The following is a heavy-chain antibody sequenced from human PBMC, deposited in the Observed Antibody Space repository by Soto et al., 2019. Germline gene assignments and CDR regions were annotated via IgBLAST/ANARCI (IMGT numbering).Heavy chain of an antibody. D-gene: IGHD6-19*01. Sequence: GASVKVSCKASGYTFTSYDINWVRQATGQGLEWMGWMNPNGGNTGNAQKFQGRITMTRNTSISTAYMELSSLRSEDTAVYYCARSVEWLASFDYWGQGTLVTVSS. CDR1: GYTFTSYD. CDR3: ARSVEWLASFDY. J-gene: IGHJ4*02. V-gene: IGHV1-8*01. CDR2: MNPNGGNT.